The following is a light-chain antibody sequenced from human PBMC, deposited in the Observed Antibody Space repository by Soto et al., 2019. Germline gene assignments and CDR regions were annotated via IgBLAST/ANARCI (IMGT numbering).Light chain of an antibody. V-gene: IGLV2-14*01. Sequence: QSALTQPASVSGSPGQSVTISCTGTRSDVGGYDFVSWYQQHPDKAPRLMIYEVSDRPSGISTRFSGSKSGNTASLPISGLQPEDEADYYCTSYTSSSTLVFGGGTKLTVL. CDR2: EVS. CDR1: RSDVGGYDF. J-gene: IGLJ3*02. CDR3: TSYTSSSTLV.